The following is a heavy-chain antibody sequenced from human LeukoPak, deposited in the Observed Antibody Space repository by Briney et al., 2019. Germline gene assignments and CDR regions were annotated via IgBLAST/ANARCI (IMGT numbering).Heavy chain of an antibody. D-gene: IGHD3-10*01. CDR1: GGSISSYY. CDR3: ARVEAREFYYYYYMDV. V-gene: IGHV4-59*12. CDR2: IYYSGST. Sequence: PSETLSLTCTVSGGSISSYYWSWIRQPPGKGLEWIGYIYYSGSTNYNPSLKSRVTISVDTSKNQFSLKLSSVTAADTAVYYCARVEAREFYYYYYMDVWGKGTTVTVSS. J-gene: IGHJ6*03.